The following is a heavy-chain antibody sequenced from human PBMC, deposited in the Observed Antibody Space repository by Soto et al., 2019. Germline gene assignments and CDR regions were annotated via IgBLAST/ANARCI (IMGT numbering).Heavy chain of an antibody. CDR1: GGTFNAYA. CDR2: IIPMFGST. CDR3: AREREGVVPDVRQYDGLDV. J-gene: IGHJ6*04. Sequence: QVQLVQSGTEVKKPGSSVNVSCRASGGTFNAYALSWVRQAPGQGLEWMGGIIPMFGSTKYAQKFQGRATITADESTSPAYMELRRLRYEDTAVYYCAREREGVVPDVRQYDGLDVGGKCTTVTASS. V-gene: IGHV1-69*01. D-gene: IGHD2-2*01.